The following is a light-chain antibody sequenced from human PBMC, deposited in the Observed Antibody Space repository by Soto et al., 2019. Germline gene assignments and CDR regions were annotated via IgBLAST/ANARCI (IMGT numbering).Light chain of an antibody. CDR1: QSISSY. J-gene: IGKJ1*01. Sequence: DIQMTQSPSSLSASVGDRVTITCRASQSISSYLNWYQQKPGKXPXXLIYAASSLQSGVPSRFSVIGSGTDFTLPISSLQPEDFATYDCQQSYSTETFGQGTKVDIK. CDR2: AAS. CDR3: QQSYSTET. V-gene: IGKV1-39*01.